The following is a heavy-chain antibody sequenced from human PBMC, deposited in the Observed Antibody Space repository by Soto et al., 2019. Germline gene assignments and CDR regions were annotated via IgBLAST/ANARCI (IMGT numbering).Heavy chain of an antibody. Sequence: QLLLQESGPGLVKPSETLSLTCTVSGDSVRHSGYYWGWIRQSPGKRLAWIGSLSFSGSKYYNPSLRSRVTFSVDTSKTLISLKLRSVTAADTAVYYCARGSTWQGRDWFDPWGQGTLVTVSS. CDR3: ARGSTWQGRDWFDP. D-gene: IGHD6-13*01. V-gene: IGHV4-39*01. CDR2: LSFSGSK. CDR1: GDSVRHSGYY. J-gene: IGHJ5*02.